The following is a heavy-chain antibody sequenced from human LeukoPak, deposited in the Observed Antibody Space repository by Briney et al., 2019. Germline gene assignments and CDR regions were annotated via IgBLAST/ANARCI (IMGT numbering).Heavy chain of an antibody. CDR3: AKSYGSNGYHYHGMDV. Sequence: PGGSLRLSCAASGFTFDDYSMHWVRQAPGKGLEWVPLISWDGGSTYYADSVKGRFTISRDNPKNTVHLQMNSLRVEDAAIYYCAKSYGSNGYHYHGMDVWGQGTTVTVSS. CDR1: GFTFDDYS. CDR2: ISWDGGST. V-gene: IGHV3-43*01. D-gene: IGHD3-22*01. J-gene: IGHJ6*02.